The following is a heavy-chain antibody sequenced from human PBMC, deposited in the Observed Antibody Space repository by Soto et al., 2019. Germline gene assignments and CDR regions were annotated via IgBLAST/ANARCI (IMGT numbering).Heavy chain of an antibody. CDR1: GATFSSYA. CDR2: INPIFGTA. D-gene: IGHD6-13*01. J-gene: IGHJ5*02. CDR3: ERGRVAAAGGGPIDDP. Sequence: QVQLVQSGAEVKKPGSSVTVSCKASGATFSSYASSWVRQAPGQGLELLGGINPIFGTANYAQQFQGRVTITAGDATSTAYMELSSLISEDTAVYYCERGRVAAAGGGPIDDPWGQGTLVTVS. V-gene: IGHV1-69*01.